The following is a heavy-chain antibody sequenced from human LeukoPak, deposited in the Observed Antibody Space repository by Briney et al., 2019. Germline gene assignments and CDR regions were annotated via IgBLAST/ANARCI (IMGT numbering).Heavy chain of an antibody. CDR2: IYSGGST. CDR3: ARGTAAGY. V-gene: IGHV3-53*01. CDR1: GFTVSSNY. J-gene: IGHJ4*02. Sequence: GGSLRLSCVASGFTVSSNYMSWVRQAPGKGLEWVSVIYSGGSTYYADSVKGRFTISRDNSKNTLYLQMNSLRAEDTAVYYCARGTAAGYWGQGTLVTVSS. D-gene: IGHD6-13*01.